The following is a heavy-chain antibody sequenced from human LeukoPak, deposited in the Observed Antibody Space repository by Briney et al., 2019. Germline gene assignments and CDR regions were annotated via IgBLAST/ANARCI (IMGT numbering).Heavy chain of an antibody. D-gene: IGHD4-17*01. CDR3: GKDPNGDYVGAFDFQR. CDR2: VSRSSRHM. Sequence: GGSLRLSCAASGFTFSSYSMNWVRQAPGKGLEWVSSVSRSSRHMYYADSVRGRFTIYRDNSKNTLYLQMNSLRGEDTAVYYCGKDPNGDYVGAFDFQRWGQGTLVTVSS. CDR1: GFTFSSYS. V-gene: IGHV3-21*04. J-gene: IGHJ1*01.